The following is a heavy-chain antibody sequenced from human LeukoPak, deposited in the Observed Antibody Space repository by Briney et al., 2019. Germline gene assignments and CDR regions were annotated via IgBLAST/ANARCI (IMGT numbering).Heavy chain of an antibody. D-gene: IGHD3-10*01. CDR3: ARFSDYYGSGSRSCFDY. CDR1: GYTFTSYG. CDR2: ISAYNGNT. Sequence: ASVKVSCKASGYTFTSYGISWVRQAPGQGLEWMGWISAYNGNTNYAQKLQGRVTMTTDTSTSTAYMELRSLRSDDTAVYYGARFSDYYGSGSRSCFDYWGQGTLVTVSS. V-gene: IGHV1-18*01. J-gene: IGHJ4*02.